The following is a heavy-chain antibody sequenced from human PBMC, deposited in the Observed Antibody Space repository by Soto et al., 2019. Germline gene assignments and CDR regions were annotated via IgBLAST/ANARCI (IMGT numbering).Heavy chain of an antibody. CDR1: GFTFSYYE. CDR3: ARDTGRASADL. V-gene: IGHV3-48*03. J-gene: IGHJ5*02. D-gene: IGHD6-13*01. Sequence: EVQLAESGGDLVQPGGSLRLSCVGSGFTFSYYEMNWVRQAPGKGLERVAFISHTDRLTHYPDSVKGRFTISRANAQNSRYLEMTSLRVEDTGVYYCARDTGRASADLWGQGTLGTVSS. CDR2: ISHTDRLT.